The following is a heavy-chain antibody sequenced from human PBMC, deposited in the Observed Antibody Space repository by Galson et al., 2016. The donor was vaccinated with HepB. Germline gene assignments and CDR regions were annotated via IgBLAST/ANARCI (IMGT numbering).Heavy chain of an antibody. CDR3: ARGTETSWYGQFDY. V-gene: IGHV3-33*01. CDR1: GITFSRHV. D-gene: IGHD2-2*01. CDR2: IWYDGSKK. Sequence: SLRLSCAASGITFSRHVMHWVRQAPGKGLEWVAFIWYDGSKKYYGTSVEGRFTTSRDNPKNTLYLQMNSLRVEDTAVYYCARGTETSWYGQFDYWGQGTLVTVSS. J-gene: IGHJ4*02.